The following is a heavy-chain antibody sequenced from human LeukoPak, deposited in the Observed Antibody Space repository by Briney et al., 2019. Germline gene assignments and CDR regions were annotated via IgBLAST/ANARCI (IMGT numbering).Heavy chain of an antibody. CDR2: ISSSSSYI. V-gene: IGHV3-21*01. CDR1: GFTFSSYT. Sequence: PGGSLRLSCAASGFTFSSYTMNWVRQAPGKGLEWVSSISSSSSYIYYADSVKGRFTISRDNAKNSLYLQMSSLRAEDTAVYYCARVKNHRGIAVAGSDYWGQGTLVTVSS. D-gene: IGHD6-13*01. J-gene: IGHJ4*02. CDR3: ARVKNHRGIAVAGSDY.